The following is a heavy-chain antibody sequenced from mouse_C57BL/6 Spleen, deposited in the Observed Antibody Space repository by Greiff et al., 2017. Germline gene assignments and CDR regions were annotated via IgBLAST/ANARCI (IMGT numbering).Heavy chain of an antibody. D-gene: IGHD1-1*01. Sequence: EVHLVESGAELVRPGASVKLSCTASGFNIKDDYMHWVKQRPEQGLEWIGWIDPENGDTEYASKFQGKATITADTSSNTAYLQLSSLTSEDTAVYYWTIYYYGSSYVRAMDYWGQGTSVTVSS. CDR2: IDPENGDT. V-gene: IGHV14-4*01. J-gene: IGHJ4*01. CDR3: TIYYYGSSYVRAMDY. CDR1: GFNIKDDY.